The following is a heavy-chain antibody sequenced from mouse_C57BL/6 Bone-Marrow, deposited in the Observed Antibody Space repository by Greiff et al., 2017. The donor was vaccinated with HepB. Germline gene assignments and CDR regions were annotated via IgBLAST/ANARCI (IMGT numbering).Heavy chain of an antibody. CDR1: GYTFTSYT. Sequence: QVQLKESGAELARPGASVKMSCKASGYTFTSYTMHWVKQRPGQGLEWIGYINPSSGYTKYNQKFKDKATLTADKSSSTAYMQLSSLTSEDSAVYYCARYGNYFDYWGQGTTLTVSS. CDR3: ARYGNYFDY. V-gene: IGHV1-4*01. CDR2: INPSSGYT. D-gene: IGHD2-1*01. J-gene: IGHJ2*01.